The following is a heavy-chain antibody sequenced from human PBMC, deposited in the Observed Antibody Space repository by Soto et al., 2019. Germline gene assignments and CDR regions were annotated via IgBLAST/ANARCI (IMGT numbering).Heavy chain of an antibody. CDR3: ARIATYSSSTWFAP. V-gene: IGHV2-26*01. Sequence: ESGPTLVNPTETLTLTCTVSGFSLSNARMGVSWIRQPPGKALEWLAHIFSNDEKSYSTSLKSRLTISKDTSKSQVVLTMTNMDPVDTATYYCARIATYSSSTWFAPWGQGTLVTVSS. CDR2: IFSNDEK. CDR1: GFSLSNARMG. J-gene: IGHJ5*02. D-gene: IGHD6-6*01.